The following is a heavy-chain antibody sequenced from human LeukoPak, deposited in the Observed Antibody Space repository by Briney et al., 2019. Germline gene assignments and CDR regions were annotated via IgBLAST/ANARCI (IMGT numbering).Heavy chain of an antibody. Sequence: SETLSLTCTVSGNSISSGDNYWSWIRQPAGKGLEWIGRIYTSGSTNYNPSLRSRVTISVDTSKNQFSLKLSSVTAADTAVYYCARVGGRPQLRYFDWSANQLPRASYFDYWGQGTLVTVSS. CDR2: IYTSGST. D-gene: IGHD3-9*01. J-gene: IGHJ4*02. CDR3: ARVGGRPQLRYFDWSANQLPRASYFDY. V-gene: IGHV4-61*02. CDR1: GNSISSGDNY.